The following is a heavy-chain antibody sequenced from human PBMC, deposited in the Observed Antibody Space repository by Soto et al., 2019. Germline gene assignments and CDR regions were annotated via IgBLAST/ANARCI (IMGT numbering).Heavy chain of an antibody. CDR1: GFSFSTYA. CDR2: ISGSGGTT. CDR3: AKDRLAGNFDY. J-gene: IGHJ4*02. V-gene: IGHV3-23*01. Sequence: GGSLRLSCVASGFSFSTYAMNWVRQAPGKGLEWVSCISGSGGTTYYADSVKGRFTISRDNSKNTLYLQMNGLRVEDTAVYYCAKDRLAGNFDYWGQGTQVTVSS.